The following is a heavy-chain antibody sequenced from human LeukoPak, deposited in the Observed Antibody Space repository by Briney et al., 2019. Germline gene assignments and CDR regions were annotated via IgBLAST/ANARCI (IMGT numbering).Heavy chain of an antibody. D-gene: IGHD1-14*01. CDR2: IYYSGST. CDR3: ARDLTSGLDV. CDR1: RSTYSRDGYY. J-gene: IGHJ6*04. Sequence: SLTLFLACRVSRSTYSRDGYYWKWIRPRPGQDLEWIGYIYYSGSTYYNPSLKSRVTISVDTSKNQFSLKLSSVTAADTAVYYCARDLTSGLDVWGKGTTVTVSS. V-gene: IGHV4-30-4*01.